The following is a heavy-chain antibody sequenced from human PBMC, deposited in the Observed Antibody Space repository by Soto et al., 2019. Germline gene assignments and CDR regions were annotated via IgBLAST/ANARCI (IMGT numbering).Heavy chain of an antibody. CDR2: IKQDGSEK. CDR3: ARDGVDVYYGMDV. V-gene: IGHV3-7*03. D-gene: IGHD2-15*01. J-gene: IGHJ6*02. Sequence: GGSLRLSCAASGFTFSSYWMRWVRQAPGKGLEWVANIKQDGSEKYYVDSVKGRFTISRDNAKNSLYLQMNSLRAEDTAVYYCARDGVDVYYGMDVWGQGTTVTVSS. CDR1: GFTFSSYW.